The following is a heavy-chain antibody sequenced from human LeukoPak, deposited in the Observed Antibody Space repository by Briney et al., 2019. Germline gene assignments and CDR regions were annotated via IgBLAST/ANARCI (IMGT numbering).Heavy chain of an antibody. Sequence: ASVKVSCKASGYTFTSYGISWVRQAPGQGLEWMGWISAYNGNTNYAQKLQGRVTITADESTSTAYMELSSLRSEDTAVYYCARGLIVVVTAISYYYYGMDVWGQGTTVTVSS. CDR2: ISAYNGNT. J-gene: IGHJ6*02. V-gene: IGHV1-18*01. CDR1: GYTFTSYG. CDR3: ARGLIVVVTAISYYYYGMDV. D-gene: IGHD2-21*02.